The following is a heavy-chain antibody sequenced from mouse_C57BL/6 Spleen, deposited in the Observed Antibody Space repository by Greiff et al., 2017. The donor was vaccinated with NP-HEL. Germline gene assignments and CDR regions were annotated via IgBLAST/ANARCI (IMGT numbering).Heavy chain of an antibody. CDR1: GYTFTTYP. CDR2: FHPYNDDT. J-gene: IGHJ4*01. CDR3: ARGACYSNSDYYAMDY. V-gene: IGHV1-47*01. D-gene: IGHD2-5*01. Sequence: VQLQESGAELVKPGASVKMSCKASGYTFTTYPIEWMKQNHGKSLEWIGNFHPYNDDTKYNEKFKGKATLTVEKSSSTVYLELSRLTSDDSAVYYCARGACYSNSDYYAMDYWGQGTSVTVSS.